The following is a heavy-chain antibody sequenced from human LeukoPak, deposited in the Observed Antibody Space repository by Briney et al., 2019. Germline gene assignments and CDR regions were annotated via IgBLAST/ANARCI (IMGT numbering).Heavy chain of an antibody. D-gene: IGHD2-15*01. CDR1: GYSFTSYW. CDR2: IYPGDSDS. V-gene: IGHV5-51*01. Sequence: GESLKISCRGSGYSFTSYWIGWVRQMPGKGLEWMGIIYPGDSDSRYSPSFQGQVTISADKSISTAYLQWSSLKASDTAMYYCARSRGGWQPLWAFDIWGQGTKVTVSS. CDR3: ARSRGGWQPLWAFDI. J-gene: IGHJ3*02.